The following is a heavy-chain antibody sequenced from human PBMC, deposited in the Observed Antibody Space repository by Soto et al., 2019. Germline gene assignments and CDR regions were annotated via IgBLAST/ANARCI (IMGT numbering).Heavy chain of an antibody. V-gene: IGHV3-7*01. CDR2: IKQDGSEK. CDR3: ARDRGYCSGGTCYSVLDY. D-gene: IGHD2-15*01. J-gene: IGHJ4*02. CDR1: GFSFSSNW. Sequence: GSLRLSCAASGFSFSSNWMNWVRQAPGKGLEWVANIKQDGSEKYYVDSVKGRFTISRDNAKSSLYLQMNSLRAEDTAVYYCARDRGYCSGGTCYSVLDYWGQGTLVTVSS.